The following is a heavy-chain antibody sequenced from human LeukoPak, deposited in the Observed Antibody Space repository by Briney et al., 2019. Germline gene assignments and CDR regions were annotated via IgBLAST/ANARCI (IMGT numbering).Heavy chain of an antibody. V-gene: IGHV1-46*03. Sequence: ASVKVSCKASGYTFTSYYMHWVRQAPGQGLEWMGIINPSGGSTSYAQKFQGSVTMTRDTSTSTVYMELSSLRSEDTAVYYCARDLRITGTTTLYYYYMDVWGKGTTVTVSS. CDR2: INPSGGST. J-gene: IGHJ6*03. D-gene: IGHD1-7*01. CDR1: GYTFTSYY. CDR3: ARDLRITGTTTLYYYYMDV.